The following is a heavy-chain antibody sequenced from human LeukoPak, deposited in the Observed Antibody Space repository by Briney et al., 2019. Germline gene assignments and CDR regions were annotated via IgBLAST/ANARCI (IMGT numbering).Heavy chain of an antibody. J-gene: IGHJ3*02. CDR2: IYSDGRT. D-gene: IGHD5-24*01. CDR1: GFTFSDYT. CDR3: ARVKQDGHYAFDI. Sequence: GGSLRLSCAASGFTFSDYTMHWVRQALGKGLQWVSVIYSDGRTYYADSVEGRFTISRDNSKNTVFFQMNSLRAEDTAVYYCARVKQDGHYAFDIWGQGTMVTVSS. V-gene: IGHV3-66*02.